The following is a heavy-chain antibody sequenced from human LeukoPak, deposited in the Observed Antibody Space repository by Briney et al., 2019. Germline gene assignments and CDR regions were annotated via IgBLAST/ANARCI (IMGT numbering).Heavy chain of an antibody. D-gene: IGHD1-26*01. CDR2: INPSGGST. V-gene: IGHV1-46*01. CDR3: ARDLNTFSGSYYTMDY. CDR1: GYTFTSYG. J-gene: IGHJ4*02. Sequence: GASVKVSCKASGYTFTSYGISWVRQAPGQGLEWMGIINPSGGSTSYAQKFQGRVTMTRDMSTSTVYMELSSLRSEDTAVYYCARDLNTFSGSYYTMDYWGQGTLVTVSS.